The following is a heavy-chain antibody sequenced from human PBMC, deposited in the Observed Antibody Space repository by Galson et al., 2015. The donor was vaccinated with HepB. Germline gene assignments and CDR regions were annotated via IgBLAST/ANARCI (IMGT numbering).Heavy chain of an antibody. D-gene: IGHD3-22*01. V-gene: IGHV1-24*01. Sequence: SVKVSCKVSGYTLTELSMHWVRQAPGKGLEWMGGFDPEDGETIYAQKFQGRVTMTEDTSTDTAYMELSSLRSEDTAVYYCATASQLYDSSPEGVRAAPAHWGQGTLVTVSS. CDR1: GYTLTELS. CDR3: ATASQLYDSSPEGVRAAPAH. CDR2: FDPEDGET. J-gene: IGHJ4*02.